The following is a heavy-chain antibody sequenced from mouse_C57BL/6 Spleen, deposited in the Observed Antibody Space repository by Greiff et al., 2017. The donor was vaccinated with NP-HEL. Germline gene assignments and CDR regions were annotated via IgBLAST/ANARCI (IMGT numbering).Heavy chain of an antibody. D-gene: IGHD2-5*01. CDR3: ARGPYYSNYDYFDY. Sequence: EVQLQQSGPELVKPGASVKISCKASGYTFTDYYMNWVKQSHGKSLEWIGDINPNNGGTSYNQKFKGKATLTVDKSSSTAYMELRSLTSEDSAVYYCARGPYYSNYDYFDYWGQGTTLTVSS. CDR1: GYTFTDYY. V-gene: IGHV1-26*01. CDR2: INPNNGGT. J-gene: IGHJ2*01.